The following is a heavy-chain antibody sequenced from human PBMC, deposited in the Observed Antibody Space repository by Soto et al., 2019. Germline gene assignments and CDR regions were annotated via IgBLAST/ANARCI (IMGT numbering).Heavy chain of an antibody. V-gene: IGHV3-13*04. CDR3: ARDLRYCSSTSCHIYYGMDV. Sequence: GGSLRLSCAASGFTFSSYDMHWVRQATGKGLEWVSAIGTAGDTYYPGSVKGRFTISRENAKNSLYLQMNSLRAGDTAVYYCARDLRYCSSTSCHIYYGMDVWGQGTTVTVSS. CDR2: IGTAGDT. J-gene: IGHJ6*02. D-gene: IGHD2-2*02. CDR1: GFTFSSYD.